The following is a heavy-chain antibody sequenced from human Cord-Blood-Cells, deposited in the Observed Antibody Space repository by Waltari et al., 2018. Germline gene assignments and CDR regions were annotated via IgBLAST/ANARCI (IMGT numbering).Heavy chain of an antibody. CDR3: TTGTPNWGGV. CDR2: IKSKTDGWTT. V-gene: IGHV3-15*01. Sequence: EVQLVESGGGLVKPGGSLRLSCAASGFTFSNAWMSWVRQARGKGREGVGRIKSKTDGWTTDYAAPVKGRFTISRDDSKNTLYLQMNSLKTEDTAVYYCTTGTPNWGGVGGQGTLVTVSS. J-gene: IGHJ4*02. CDR1: GFTFSNAW. D-gene: IGHD7-27*01.